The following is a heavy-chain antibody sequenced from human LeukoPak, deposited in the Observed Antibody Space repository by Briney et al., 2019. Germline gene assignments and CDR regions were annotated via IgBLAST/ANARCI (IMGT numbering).Heavy chain of an antibody. V-gene: IGHV5-51*01. J-gene: IGHJ4*02. CDR2: IFPGDSDT. D-gene: IGHD1/OR15-1a*01. Sequence: GESLKISCKGSGYSFTTYWIGWVRQMPGKGLEWMGIIFPGDSDTIYSPSFQGQVTISADKSINTAYLQWSSLKASNTAMYFCATSESQTKFDYWGQGTQVIVSS. CDR3: ATSESQTKFDY. CDR1: GYSFTTYW.